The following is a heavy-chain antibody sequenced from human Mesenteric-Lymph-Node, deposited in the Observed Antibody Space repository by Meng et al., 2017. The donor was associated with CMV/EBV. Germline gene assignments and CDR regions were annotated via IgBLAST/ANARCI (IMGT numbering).Heavy chain of an antibody. V-gene: IGHV4-39*01. D-gene: IGHD6-13*01. Sequence: SETLSLTCTVSGDSVSSSGYYWGWIRQPPGKGLEWIGSIYYSGSTYYNPSLKSRVTISVDTSKNQFSLKLSSVTAADTAVYYCARGRYSSSHFDYWGQGTLVTVSS. CDR2: IYYSGST. CDR1: GDSVSSSGYY. J-gene: IGHJ4*02. CDR3: ARGRYSSSHFDY.